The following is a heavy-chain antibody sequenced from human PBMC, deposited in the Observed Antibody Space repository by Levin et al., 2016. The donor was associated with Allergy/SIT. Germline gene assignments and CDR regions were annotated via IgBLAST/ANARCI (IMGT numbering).Heavy chain of an antibody. CDR3: ARGFGGSYYGSAFDI. V-gene: IGHV4-59*01. CDR2: IYYSGST. Sequence: WIRQPPGKGLEWIGYIYYSGSTNYNPSLKSRVTISVDTSKNQFSLKLSSVTAADTAVYYCARGFGGSYYGSAFDIWGQGTMVTVSS. J-gene: IGHJ3*02. D-gene: IGHD1-26*01.